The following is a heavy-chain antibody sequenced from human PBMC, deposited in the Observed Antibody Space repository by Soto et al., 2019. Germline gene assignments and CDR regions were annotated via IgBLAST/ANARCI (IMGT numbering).Heavy chain of an antibody. D-gene: IGHD2-8*01. CDR3: ARDLMVGDGYNLFDY. CDR1: GFTFSSYW. Sequence: GGSLRLSCAASGFTFSSYWMSWVRQAPGKGLEWVANIKQDGSEKYYVDSVKGRFTISRDNAKNSLYLQMNSLRAEDTAVYYCARDLMVGDGYNLFDYWGQGTLVTVSS. CDR2: IKQDGSEK. V-gene: IGHV3-7*01. J-gene: IGHJ4*02.